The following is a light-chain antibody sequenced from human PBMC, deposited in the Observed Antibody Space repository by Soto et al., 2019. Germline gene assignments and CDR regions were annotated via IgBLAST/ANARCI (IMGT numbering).Light chain of an antibody. CDR2: GAS. Sequence: EKVMTQSPATLSLSPGERATLSFRASETINNYLAWFQQKPGQAPRLLIYGASTRATGIPARFSGSGSGTEFTLTISRLEPEDFAVYYCQQYDSSGTFGQGTKVDI. J-gene: IGKJ1*01. CDR1: ETINNY. CDR3: QQYDSSGT. V-gene: IGKV3-15*01.